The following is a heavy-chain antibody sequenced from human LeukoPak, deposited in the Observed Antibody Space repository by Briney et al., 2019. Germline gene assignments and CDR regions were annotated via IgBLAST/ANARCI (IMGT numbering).Heavy chain of an antibody. CDR3: ARGLGNNWFDP. Sequence: SETLSLTCTVSGGSISSYYWSWIRQPPGKGLEWIGYIYYSGSTNYNPSLKSRVTISVDTSKNQFSLKLSSVTAADTAVYYCARGLGNNWFDPWGQGTLVTASS. D-gene: IGHD3-16*01. CDR2: IYYSGST. J-gene: IGHJ5*02. CDR1: GGSISSYY. V-gene: IGHV4-59*01.